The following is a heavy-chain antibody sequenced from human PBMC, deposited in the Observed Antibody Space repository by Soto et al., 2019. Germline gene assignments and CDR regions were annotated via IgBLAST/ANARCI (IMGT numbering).Heavy chain of an antibody. CDR1: EFTFNSYA. D-gene: IGHD2-21*02. J-gene: IGHJ4*02. V-gene: IGHV3-23*01. CDR2: IIGSGAIT. CDR3: AKDARDTGGNSGIDY. Sequence: LRLSCVASEFTFNSYAMSWVRQAPGMGLEWVSSIIGSGAITYYADSVKGRFTISRDNSKSTLYLQMNSLRVEDTALYYCAKDARDTGGNSGIDYWGQGTLVTVSS.